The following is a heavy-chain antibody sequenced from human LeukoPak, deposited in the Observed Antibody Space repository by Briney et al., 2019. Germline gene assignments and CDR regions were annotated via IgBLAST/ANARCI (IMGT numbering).Heavy chain of an antibody. CDR3: ARVEGYNYFDY. Sequence: PGASLRLSCAASGFTFSSYAMSWVRQAPGKGLEWVAVISYDGSNKYYADSVKGRFTISRDNSKNTLYLQMNSLRAEDTAVYYCARVEGYNYFDYWGQGTLVTVSS. J-gene: IGHJ4*02. V-gene: IGHV3-30-3*01. D-gene: IGHD5-24*01. CDR1: GFTFSSYA. CDR2: ISYDGSNK.